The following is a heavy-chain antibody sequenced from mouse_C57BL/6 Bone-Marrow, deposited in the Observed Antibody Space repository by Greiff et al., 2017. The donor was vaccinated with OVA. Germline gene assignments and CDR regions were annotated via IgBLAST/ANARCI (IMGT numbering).Heavy chain of an antibody. V-gene: IGHV1-26*01. J-gene: IGHJ2*01. CDR1: GYTFTDYY. CDR3: ARRGYYSNYVVYFDY. CDR2: INPNNGGT. D-gene: IGHD2-5*01. Sequence: EVQLQQSGPELVKPGASVKISCKASGYTFTDYYMNWVKQSHGKSLEWIGDINPNNGGTSYNQKFKGKATLTVDKSSSTAYMELRSLTSEDSAVYYCARRGYYSNYVVYFDYWGQGTTLTVSS.